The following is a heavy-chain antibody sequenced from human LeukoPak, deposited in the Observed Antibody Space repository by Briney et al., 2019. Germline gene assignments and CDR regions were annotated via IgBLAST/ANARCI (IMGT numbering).Heavy chain of an antibody. J-gene: IGHJ4*02. D-gene: IGHD3-3*01. Sequence: PGGSLRLSCAVSGFTFSSSWMHWVRQAPGKGLVWVSHIKTDGSTTAYADSVKGRFTISRDNAKNSLYLQMNSLRAEDTALYYCARGNYDFWSGYSDYWGQGTLVTVSS. CDR2: IKTDGSTT. CDR3: ARGNYDFWSGYSDY. V-gene: IGHV3-74*01. CDR1: GFTFSSSW.